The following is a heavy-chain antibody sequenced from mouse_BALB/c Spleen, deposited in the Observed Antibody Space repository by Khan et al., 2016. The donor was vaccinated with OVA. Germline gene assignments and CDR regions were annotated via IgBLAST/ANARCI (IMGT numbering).Heavy chain of an antibody. D-gene: IGHD1-2*01. CDR3: ARRNYFGYTFAY. V-gene: IGHV1-77*01. J-gene: IGHJ3*01. Sequence: QVRLQQSGAELARPGASVQLSCKASGYTFTDYYINWVKQRTGQGLEWIGEISPGSGDTYYNERFKGKATLTADKSSSTAYMQLSSLTSEASAVYFCARRNYFGYTFAYWGQGTLVTVSA. CDR2: ISPGSGDT. CDR1: GYTFTDYY.